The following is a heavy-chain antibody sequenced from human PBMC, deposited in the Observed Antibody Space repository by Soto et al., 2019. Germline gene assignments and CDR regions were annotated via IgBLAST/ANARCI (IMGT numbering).Heavy chain of an antibody. CDR1: GFTVSSNY. CDR2: IYSGGST. J-gene: IGHJ4*02. Sequence: PGGSLRLSCAASGFTVSSNYMSWVRQAPGKGLEWVSVIYSGGSTYYADSVKGRFTISRDNSKNTLYLQMNSLRAEDTAVYYCAKDRGAVSPYYYDSSGYPPGTYFDYWGQGTLVTVSS. D-gene: IGHD3-22*01. CDR3: AKDRGAVSPYYYDSSGYPPGTYFDY. V-gene: IGHV3-66*01.